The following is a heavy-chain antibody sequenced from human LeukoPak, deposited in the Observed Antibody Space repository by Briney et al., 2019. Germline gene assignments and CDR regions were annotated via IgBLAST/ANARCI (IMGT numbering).Heavy chain of an antibody. CDR2: ISGSGGST. Sequence: GGSLRLSCAASGSTFSSYAMSWVRQAPGKGLEWVSAISGSGGSTYYADSVKGRFTISRDNSKNTLYLQMNSLRAEDTAVYYFANPRGGEFDYWGQEPWSPSPQ. D-gene: IGHD3-16*01. CDR3: ANPRGGEFDY. J-gene: IGHJ4*01. V-gene: IGHV3-23*01. CDR1: GSTFSSYA.